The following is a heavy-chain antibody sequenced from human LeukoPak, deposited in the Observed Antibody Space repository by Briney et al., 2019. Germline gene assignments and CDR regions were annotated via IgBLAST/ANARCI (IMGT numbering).Heavy chain of an antibody. CDR2: IYSGDSDT. CDR1: GYSFTSYW. V-gene: IGHV5-51*01. D-gene: IGHD3-3*01. CDR3: ARFNSNYDFWSGSTYYYYYGMDV. Sequence: GESLKISCKGSGYSFTSYWIGWVRQMPGKGMEWMGIIYSGDSDTRYSPSFQGQVTISADKSISTAYLQWSSLKASDTAMYYCARFNSNYDFWSGSTYYYYYGMDVWGQGTTVTVSS. J-gene: IGHJ6*02.